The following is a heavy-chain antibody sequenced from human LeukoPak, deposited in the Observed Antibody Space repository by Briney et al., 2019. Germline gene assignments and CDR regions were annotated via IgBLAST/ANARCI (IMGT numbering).Heavy chain of an antibody. J-gene: IGHJ4*02. CDR2: IYYSGST. D-gene: IGHD3-10*01. V-gene: IGHV4-59*01. CDR1: GGSISSYY. Sequence: SETLSLTCTVSGGSISSYYWSWIRQPPGKGLEWIGYIYYSGSTNYNPSLKSRVTISVDTSKNQFSLKLSSVTAADTAVYYCALRPGSGSAFDYWGQGTLVTVSS. CDR3: ALRPGSGSAFDY.